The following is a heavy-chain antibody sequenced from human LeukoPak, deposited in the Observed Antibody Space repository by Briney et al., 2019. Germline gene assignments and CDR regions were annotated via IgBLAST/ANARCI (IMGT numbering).Heavy chain of an antibody. Sequence: GGSLRLSCAASGFTFSSYSMNWVRQAPGEVLEWVSYISSSSNTIYYTDSVKGRFTISRDNAKNSLYLQMNSLRDEDTAVYYCARETPPLYWGQGTLVTVSS. V-gene: IGHV3-48*02. CDR2: ISSSSNTI. CDR3: ARETPPLY. CDR1: GFTFSSYS. J-gene: IGHJ4*02.